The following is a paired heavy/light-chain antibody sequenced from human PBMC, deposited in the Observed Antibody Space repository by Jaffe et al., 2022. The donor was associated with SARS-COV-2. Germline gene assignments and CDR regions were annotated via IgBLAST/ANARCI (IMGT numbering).Heavy chain of an antibody. CDR1: GFTFSSYW. Sequence: EVQLVESGGGLVQPGGSLRLSCAASGFTFSSYWMSWVRQAPGKGLEWVANIKQDGSEKYYVDSVKGRFTISRDNAKNSLYLQMNSLRAEDTAVYYCARGGEAVVVPAAIYYMDVWGKGTTVTVSS. CDR3: ARGGEAVVVPAAIYYMDV. J-gene: IGHJ6*03. D-gene: IGHD2-2*01. CDR2: IKQDGSEK. V-gene: IGHV3-7*01.
Light chain of an antibody. CDR1: NIGSKS. Sequence: SYVLTQPPSVSVAPGKTARITCGGNNIGSKSVHWYQQKPGQAPVLVIYYDSDRPSGIPERFSGSNSGNTATLTISRVEAGDEADYYCQVWDSSSVLVFGGGTKLTVL. V-gene: IGLV3-21*04. CDR2: YDS. CDR3: QVWDSSSVLV. J-gene: IGLJ3*02.